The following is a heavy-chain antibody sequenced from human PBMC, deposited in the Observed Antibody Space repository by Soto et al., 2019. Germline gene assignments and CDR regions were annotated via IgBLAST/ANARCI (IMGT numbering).Heavy chain of an antibody. D-gene: IGHD3-10*01. CDR3: ARGSYSFSY. CDR2: ISSSSSYI. Sequence: EVKLVESGGGLAKPGGSLRLSCAASGFTFSSYSMNWVRQAPGKGLEWVSSISSSSSYIYYADYVKGRFTISRDNAMNSLYLQMNSLRAEYTAVHYCARGSYSFSYWGQGTLVTVSS. CDR1: GFTFSSYS. V-gene: IGHV3-21*06. J-gene: IGHJ4*02.